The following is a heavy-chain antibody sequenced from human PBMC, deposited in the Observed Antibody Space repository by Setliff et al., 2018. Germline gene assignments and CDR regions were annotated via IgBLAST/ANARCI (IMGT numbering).Heavy chain of an antibody. J-gene: IGHJ6*02. CDR3: ARVVYYASGSSLSYGMDV. CDR1: GYMLTSYG. Sequence: ASVKVSCKTSGYMLTSYGLSWVRQAPGQGLDWMGWISTYNSHTNYAQKFQGRVNMTLDTSTNTVFMELRSLRSDDTAMFYCARVVYYASGSSLSYGMDVWGQGTAVT. CDR2: ISTYNSHT. V-gene: IGHV1-18*01. D-gene: IGHD3-10*01.